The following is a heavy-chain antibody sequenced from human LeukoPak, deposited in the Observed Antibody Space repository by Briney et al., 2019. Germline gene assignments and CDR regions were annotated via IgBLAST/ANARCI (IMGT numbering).Heavy chain of an antibody. V-gene: IGHV3-30-3*01. D-gene: IGHD2-2*01. CDR2: VSYSGTIK. J-gene: IGHJ4*02. CDR3: VATSGSSTN. CDR1: GFTFSNYT. Sequence: GRSLRLSCVASGFTFSNYTMHWVRQAPGKGLEWVAVVSYSGTIKSYADSVKSRLTNSRDNSQNTLYLQMNSLRAEDTAVYYCVATSGSSTNWGQGTLVTVSS.